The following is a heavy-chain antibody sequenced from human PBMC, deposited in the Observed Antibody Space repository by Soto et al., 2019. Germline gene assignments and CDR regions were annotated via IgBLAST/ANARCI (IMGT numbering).Heavy chain of an antibody. D-gene: IGHD3-22*01. CDR3: ARDRDYYDRQWVLIH. V-gene: IGHV1-69*01. CDR1: GGTFSSYA. J-gene: IGHJ4*02. Sequence: QVQLVQSGAEVKKPGSSVKVSCKASGGTFSSYAISWVRQAPGQGLEWMGGIIPIFGTANYAQKFQGRVTITADESTSTAYMELRSLRSEDTAVYYCARDRDYYDRQWVLIHWGQGTLVTVSS. CDR2: IIPIFGTA.